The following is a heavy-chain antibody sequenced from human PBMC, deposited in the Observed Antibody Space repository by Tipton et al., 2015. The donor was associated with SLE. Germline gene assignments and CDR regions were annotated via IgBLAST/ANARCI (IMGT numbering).Heavy chain of an antibody. D-gene: IGHD1-1*01. CDR2: IHKGGST. V-gene: IGHV4-59*01. Sequence: TLSLTCSVSGDSTNTYHWSWIRQPPGKGLEWIGNIHKGGSTDYNRSLQSRVAISLDTSRNQFSLKLSSVTAADTAIYYCATNFPPDYWGQGTLVTVS. CDR1: GDSTNTYH. CDR3: ATNFPPDY. J-gene: IGHJ4*02.